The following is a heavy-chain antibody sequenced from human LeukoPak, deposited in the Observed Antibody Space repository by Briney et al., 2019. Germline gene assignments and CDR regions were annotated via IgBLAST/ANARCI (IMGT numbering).Heavy chain of an antibody. J-gene: IGHJ4*02. Sequence: SGGSLRLSCAASGFTFSSYSMSWVRQAPGEGLGWVSSISSSSSYIYYADSVKGRFTISRDNAKNSLYLQMNSLRAEDTAVYYCARKGSTTAMVTGIDYWGQGTLVTVSS. V-gene: IGHV3-21*01. CDR3: ARKGSTTAMVTGIDY. D-gene: IGHD5-18*01. CDR1: GFTFSSYS. CDR2: ISSSSSYI.